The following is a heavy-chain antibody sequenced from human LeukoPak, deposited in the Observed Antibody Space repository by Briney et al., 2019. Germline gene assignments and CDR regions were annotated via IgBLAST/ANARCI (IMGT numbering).Heavy chain of an antibody. D-gene: IGHD1-26*01. CDR2: IKQDGSQK. CDR1: GFTFSSYW. J-gene: IGHJ5*02. CDR3: AGDGSGGSTQYNWFDP. Sequence: GGSLRLSCAASGFTFSSYWMNWVRLAPGKGLEWVANIKQDGSQKYYVDSVKGRFTISRDNAKNSVYLQMNSLRAGDTAVYYCAGDGSGGSTQYNWFDPWGQGTLVTVSS. V-gene: IGHV3-7*01.